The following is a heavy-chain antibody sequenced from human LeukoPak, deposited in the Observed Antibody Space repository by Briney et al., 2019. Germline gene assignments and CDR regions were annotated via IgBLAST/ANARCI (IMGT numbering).Heavy chain of an antibody. J-gene: IGHJ5*01. V-gene: IGHV3-74*01. D-gene: IGHD2-15*01. Sequence: GGSLRLSCAASGFTFRSYWMHCVRQAPGKGLDWLSRVIRDGSFTNYAESVNGRFTISRDNAKNTFNLQMRNLVVIATTKYVCVRDGAAFNSDSWGQGSLVT. CDR3: VRDGAAFNSDS. CDR1: GFTFRSYW. CDR2: VIRDGSFT.